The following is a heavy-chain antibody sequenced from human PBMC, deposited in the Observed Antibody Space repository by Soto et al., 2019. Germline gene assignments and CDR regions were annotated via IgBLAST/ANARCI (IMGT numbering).Heavy chain of an antibody. CDR2: ISSSSSYI. Sequence: EVQLVESGGGLVKPGGSLRLSCAASGFTFSSYSMNWVRQAPGKGLEWVSSISSSSSYIYYAVSVKGRFTISRDNAKNSLYLQMNSLRAEDTAVYYCARESPSDQHYYYYMDVWGKGTTVTVSS. V-gene: IGHV3-21*01. D-gene: IGHD2-2*01. CDR3: ARESPSDQHYYYYMDV. J-gene: IGHJ6*03. CDR1: GFTFSSYS.